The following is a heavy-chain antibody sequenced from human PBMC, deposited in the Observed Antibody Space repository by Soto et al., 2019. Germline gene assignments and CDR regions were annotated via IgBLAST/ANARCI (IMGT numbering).Heavy chain of an antibody. CDR3: AKDVILTGYKVTYYYYGMDV. CDR2: ISYDGSNK. J-gene: IGHJ6*02. V-gene: IGHV3-30*18. CDR1: GFTFSSYG. Sequence: QVQLVESGGGVVQPGRSLRLSCAASGFTFSSYGMHWVRQAPGKGLEWVAVISYDGSNKYYADSVKGRFTISRDNSKNTLYLQMNSLRAEDTAVYYCAKDVILTGYKVTYYYYGMDVWGQGTTVTVSS. D-gene: IGHD3-9*01.